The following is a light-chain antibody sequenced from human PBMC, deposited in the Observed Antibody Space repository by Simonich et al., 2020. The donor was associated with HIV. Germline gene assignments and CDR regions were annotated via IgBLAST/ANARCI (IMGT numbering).Light chain of an antibody. CDR3: QQYNSYLYT. CDR2: KAS. V-gene: IGKV1-5*03. Sequence: DIQMTQSPSTLSASVGDRVTITCRASQSISTWLAWYQQKPGKAPNLLIYKASSLECGVPSRFGGSGSGTEFTLTISSLQPDDFATYYCQQYNSYLYTFGQGTKLEIK. CDR1: QSISTW. J-gene: IGKJ2*01.